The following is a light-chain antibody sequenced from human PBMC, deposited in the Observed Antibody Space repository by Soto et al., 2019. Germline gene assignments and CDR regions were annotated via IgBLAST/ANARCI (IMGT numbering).Light chain of an antibody. V-gene: IGKV3-11*01. CDR2: DAS. J-gene: IGKJ1*01. CDR3: QQRSNWPRT. CDR1: QNIRNY. Sequence: IVLTQSPATLSLSPGKRATLSCRASQNIRNYLVWYQQKPGQAPRLLIYDASNRATGIPARFSGSGSGTDFTLTISSLEPEDFAVYCCQQRSNWPRTFGQGTKVDIK.